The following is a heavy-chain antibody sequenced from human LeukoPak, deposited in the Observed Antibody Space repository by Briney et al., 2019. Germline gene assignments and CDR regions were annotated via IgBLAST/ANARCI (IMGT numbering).Heavy chain of an antibody. Sequence: SETLSLTCTVSGGSISSYYWSWVRQPPGKGLEWIGYIYYSGSTNYNPSLKSRVTISVDTYKNQFSLKLTSVTAADTAVYYCARDRDGNNWFDPWGQGTLVTVSS. V-gene: IGHV4-59*01. J-gene: IGHJ5*02. CDR1: GGSISSYY. CDR2: IYYSGST. D-gene: IGHD5-24*01. CDR3: ARDRDGNNWFDP.